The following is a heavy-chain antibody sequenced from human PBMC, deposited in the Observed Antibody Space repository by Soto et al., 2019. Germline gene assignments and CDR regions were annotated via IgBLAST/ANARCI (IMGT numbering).Heavy chain of an antibody. J-gene: IGHJ6*02. CDR1: GYSFTSYW. D-gene: IGHD3-3*01. Sequence: GESLKISCKGSGYSFTSYWIGWVRQMPGKGLEWMGIIYPGDSNTRYSPSLQGQVTISVDKSISTAYLQWSSLNATDTAMYYCARHAYDFWSGHPNPRYYYGMDVWGQATTVTVSS. CDR3: ARHAYDFWSGHPNPRYYYGMDV. V-gene: IGHV5-51*01. CDR2: IYPGDSNT.